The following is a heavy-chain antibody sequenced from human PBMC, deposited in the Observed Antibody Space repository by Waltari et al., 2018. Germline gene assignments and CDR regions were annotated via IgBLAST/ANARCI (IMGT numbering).Heavy chain of an antibody. V-gene: IGHV4-59*11. J-gene: IGHJ2*01. CDR2: IYYSGST. CDR3: ARQYSSSWRGWYFDL. Sequence: QVQLQESGPGLVKPSETLSLTCTVSGGSISSHYWSWIRQPPGKGLEWIGYIYYSGSTNYNPSLKSRVTIAVDTSKNQFSLRLSSGTAADTAVYYCARQYSSSWRGWYFDLWGRGTLVTVSS. D-gene: IGHD6-13*01. CDR1: GGSISSHY.